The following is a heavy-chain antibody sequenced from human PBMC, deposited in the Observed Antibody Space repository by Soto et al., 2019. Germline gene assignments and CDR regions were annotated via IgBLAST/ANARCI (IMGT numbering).Heavy chain of an antibody. CDR3: ASAARGIAARAFDY. Sequence: KTSETLSLTCAVYGGSFSGYYWSWIRQPPGKGLEWIGEINHSGSTNYNPSLKSRVTISVDTSKNQFSLKLSSVTAADTAVYYCASAARGIAARAFDYWGQGTLVTVSS. D-gene: IGHD6-6*01. CDR2: INHSGST. J-gene: IGHJ4*02. CDR1: GGSFSGYY. V-gene: IGHV4-34*01.